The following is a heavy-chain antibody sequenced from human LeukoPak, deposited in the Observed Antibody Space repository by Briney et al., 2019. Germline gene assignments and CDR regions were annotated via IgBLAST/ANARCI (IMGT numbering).Heavy chain of an antibody. CDR3: SGWYGKGHYYYYMDV. CDR1: GFTFSDYY. Sequence: GGSLRLSCAASGFTFSDYYMSWVRQAPGKGLEWVSVIYSGGSTYYADSVKGRFTISRDNSKNTLYLQMNSLRAEDTAVYYCSGWYGKGHYYYYMDVWGKGTTVTISS. J-gene: IGHJ6*03. V-gene: IGHV3-66*01. D-gene: IGHD6-19*01. CDR2: IYSGGST.